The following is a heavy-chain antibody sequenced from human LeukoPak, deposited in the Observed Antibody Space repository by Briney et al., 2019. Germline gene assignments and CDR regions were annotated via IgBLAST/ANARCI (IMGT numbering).Heavy chain of an antibody. D-gene: IGHD2-2*02. CDR1: GGSISSYY. Sequence: SETLSLTCTVSGGSISSYYWSWIRQPPGKGLEWIGYIYYSGSTNYNPSLKSRVTISVDTSKNQFSLKPSSVTAADTAVYYCARRRYCSSTSCYTGWYFDLWGRGTLVTVSS. V-gene: IGHV4-59*08. CDR3: ARRRYCSSTSCYTGWYFDL. J-gene: IGHJ2*01. CDR2: IYYSGST.